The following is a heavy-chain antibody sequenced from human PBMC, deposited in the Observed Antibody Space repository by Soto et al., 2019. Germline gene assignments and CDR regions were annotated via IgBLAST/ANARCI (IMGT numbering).Heavy chain of an antibody. D-gene: IGHD2-15*01. CDR3: ARGYVKYCSGGSCPTGWFDP. CDR1: GGSISSGGYY. Sequence: SETLSLTCTVSGGSISSGGYYWSWIRQHPGKGLEWIGYIYYSGSTYYNPSLKSRVTISVDTSKNQFSLKLSSVTAADTAVYYCARGYVKYCSGGSCPTGWFDPWGQGTLVTVSS. CDR2: IYYSGST. V-gene: IGHV4-31*03. J-gene: IGHJ5*02.